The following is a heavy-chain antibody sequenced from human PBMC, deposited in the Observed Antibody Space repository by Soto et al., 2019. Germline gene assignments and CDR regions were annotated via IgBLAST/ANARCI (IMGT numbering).Heavy chain of an antibody. CDR2: ISSRGSA. CDR1: GGTLSSGGYY. CDR3: AMAGNYRYFDA. J-gene: IGHJ4*02. D-gene: IGHD1-7*01. V-gene: IGHV4-61*08. Sequence: QVQLQESGPGLVTPSETLSLTCTVSGGTLSSGGYYWSWIRQPPGKGLEWIGYISSRGSAKCNPSLKSRVTISVDTSKNQFSLKLTSVTAADTAVYYCAMAGNYRYFDAWGQGTLVTVSS.